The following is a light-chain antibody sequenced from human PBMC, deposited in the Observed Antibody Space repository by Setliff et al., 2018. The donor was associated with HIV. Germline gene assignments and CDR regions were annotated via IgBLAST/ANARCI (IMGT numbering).Light chain of an antibody. V-gene: IGLV1-47*01. CDR3: AAWDDSLSGYYV. J-gene: IGLJ1*01. CDR1: SSNIGSND. CDR2: RNK. Sequence: QSALAQPPSASGTPGQRVTISCSGSSSNIGSNDVSWFQQLPGTAPKLLIYRNKQRPSGVPDRFSGSKSGTSASLAISGLRSEDEGDYYCAAWDDSLSGYYVFGTGTKVTVL.